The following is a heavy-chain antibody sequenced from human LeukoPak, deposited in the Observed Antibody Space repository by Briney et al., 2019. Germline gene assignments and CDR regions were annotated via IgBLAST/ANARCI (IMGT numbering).Heavy chain of an antibody. J-gene: IGHJ4*02. D-gene: IGHD6-25*01. CDR2: IYPGDSDT. CDR1: GYSFTTYW. CDR3: ARQSAAYRKKPPFDY. V-gene: IGHV5-51*01. Sequence: GESLKISCKGSGYSFTTYWIGWVRQMPGKGLEWMGIIYPGDSDTRYSPSFQGQVTISADKSITTAYLQWSSLKASDTAMYYCARQSAAYRKKPPFDYWGQGTLVTVSS.